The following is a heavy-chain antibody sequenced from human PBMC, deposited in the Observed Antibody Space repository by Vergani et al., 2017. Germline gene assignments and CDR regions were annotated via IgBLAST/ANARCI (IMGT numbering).Heavy chain of an antibody. CDR1: GFTFDDYA. J-gene: IGHJ4*02. V-gene: IGHV3-9*01. CDR2: ISWNSGSI. D-gene: IGHD2-2*01. Sequence: EVQLVESGGGLVQPGRSLRLSCAASGFTFDDYAMHWVRQAPGKGLEWVSGISWNSGSIGYADSVKGRFTISRDNAKNSLYLQMNSLRAEDTALYYCAKDQNRYQLPVLDYWGQGTLVTVSS. CDR3: AKDQNRYQLPVLDY.